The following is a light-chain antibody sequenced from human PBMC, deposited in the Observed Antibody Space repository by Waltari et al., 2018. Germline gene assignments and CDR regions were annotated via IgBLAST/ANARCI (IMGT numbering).Light chain of an antibody. CDR1: QSVSSSY. CDR2: GAS. J-gene: IGKJ5*01. Sequence: EIVLTQSPGTLSLSPGERATLSCRASQSVSSSYLAGYQQKPGQAPRPLIYGASSRATGIPDRFSGSRSGTDFTLTISRLEPEDFAVYYCQQYGSSPPITFGQGTRLEIK. V-gene: IGKV3-20*01. CDR3: QQYGSSPPIT.